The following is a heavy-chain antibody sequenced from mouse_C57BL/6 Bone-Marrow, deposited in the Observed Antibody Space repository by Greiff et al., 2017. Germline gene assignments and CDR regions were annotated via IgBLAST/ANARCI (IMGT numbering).Heavy chain of an antibody. CDR3: ARIHYGSSFYWYFDV. CDR2: IWWDDDR. D-gene: IGHD1-1*01. J-gene: IGHJ1*03. CDR1: GFSLSTFGMG. V-gene: IGHV8-8*01. Sequence: QVTLKESGPGILQPSQTLSLTCSFSGFSLSTFGMGVGWIRQPSGKGLEWLAHIWWDDDRYYNPALKSRLTISKTTSKNQIFLKIANVDTADTATYYCARIHYGSSFYWYFDVWGTGTAATVSA.